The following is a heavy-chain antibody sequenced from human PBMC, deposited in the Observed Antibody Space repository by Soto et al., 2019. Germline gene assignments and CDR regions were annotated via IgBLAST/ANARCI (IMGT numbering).Heavy chain of an antibody. CDR1: GYTFTSYG. V-gene: IGHV1-18*01. Sequence: QVQLVQSGAEVKKPGASVKVSCTASGYTFTSYGISWVRQAPGQGLEWMGWISAYNGNTNYAQKLQGRVTMTTDTPTSTAYMELWSLRSDDTDLYYCARDKLYQSPNWYCDLWGRGTLVTVSS. J-gene: IGHJ2*01. CDR2: ISAYNGNT. CDR3: ARDKLYQSPNWYCDL.